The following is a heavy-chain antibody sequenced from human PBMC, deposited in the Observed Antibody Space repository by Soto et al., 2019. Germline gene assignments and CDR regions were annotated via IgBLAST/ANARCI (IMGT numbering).Heavy chain of an antibody. J-gene: IGHJ4*02. D-gene: IGHD1-1*01. Sequence: GGSLRLSCAASGFTFSSYSMNWVRQAPGKGLEWVSYISSSSSIIYYADSVKGRFTISRDTAKNTLYLQMNSLRAEDTAVYYCAREIVTTGEYYFDSWGLGTLVTISS. CDR2: ISSSSSII. CDR1: GFTFSSYS. V-gene: IGHV3-48*04. CDR3: AREIVTTGEYYFDS.